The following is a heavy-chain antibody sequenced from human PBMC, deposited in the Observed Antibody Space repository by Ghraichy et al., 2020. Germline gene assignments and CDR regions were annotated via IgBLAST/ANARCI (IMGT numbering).Heavy chain of an antibody. V-gene: IGHV2-70*11. CDR3: ARIRVAVAGTYYYYYMDV. J-gene: IGHJ6*03. CDR1: GFSLSTSGMC. D-gene: IGHD6-19*01. CDR2: IDWDDDK. Sequence: SGPTLVKPTQTLTLTCTFSGFSLSTSGMCVSWIRQPPGKALEWLARIDWDDDKYYSTSLKTRLTISKDTSKNQVVLTMTNMDPVDTATYYCARIRVAVAGTYYYYYMDVWGKGTTVTVSS.